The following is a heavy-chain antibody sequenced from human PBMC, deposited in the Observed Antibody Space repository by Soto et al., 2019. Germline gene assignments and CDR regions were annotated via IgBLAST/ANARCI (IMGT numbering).Heavy chain of an antibody. D-gene: IGHD3-22*01. CDR3: ARFDYYDSSGYLDSGPK. CDR2: IYYSGST. V-gene: IGHV4-59*01. J-gene: IGHJ4*02. Sequence: PSETLSLTCTVSGGSISSYYWSWIRQPPGKGLEWIGYIYYSGSTNYNPSLKSRVTISVDTSKNQFSLKLSSVTAADTAVYYCARFDYYDSSGYLDSGPKWGQGTLVTVSS. CDR1: GGSISSYY.